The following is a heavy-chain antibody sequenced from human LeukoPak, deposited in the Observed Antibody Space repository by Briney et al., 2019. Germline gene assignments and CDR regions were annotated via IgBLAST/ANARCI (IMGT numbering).Heavy chain of an antibody. Sequence: GGCLRLSCAASGFTFSSYSMNWVRQAPGRGLEWVSSISSSSSYIYYADSVKGRFTISTDNAKNSLYLQMNSLRAEDTAVYYCARAFGGADQFDYWGQGTLVTVSS. CDR3: ARAFGGADQFDY. V-gene: IGHV3-21*01. D-gene: IGHD3-10*01. J-gene: IGHJ4*02. CDR2: ISSSSSYI. CDR1: GFTFSSYS.